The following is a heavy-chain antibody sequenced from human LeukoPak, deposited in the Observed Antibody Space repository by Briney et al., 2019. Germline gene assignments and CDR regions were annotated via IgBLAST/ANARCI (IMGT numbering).Heavy chain of an antibody. V-gene: IGHV4-34*01. J-gene: IGHJ4*02. Sequence: SETLSLTYAVYGGSFSGYYWSWIRQPPGKGLEWIGEINHSGSTNYNPSLKSRVTISVDTFKNQFSLKLSSVTAADTAVYYCARAGERGYYYDSSGSPVDYWGQGTLVTVSS. D-gene: IGHD3-22*01. CDR1: GGSFSGYY. CDR2: INHSGST. CDR3: ARAGERGYYYDSSGSPVDY.